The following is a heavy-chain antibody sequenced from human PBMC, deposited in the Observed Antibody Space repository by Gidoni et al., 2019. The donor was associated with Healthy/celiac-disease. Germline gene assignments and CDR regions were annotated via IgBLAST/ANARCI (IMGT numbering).Heavy chain of an antibody. D-gene: IGHD4-17*01. Sequence: EVQLVESGGGLVQPGRSLRLSCAASGFTFDDYAMHWVRQAPGKGLEWVSGISWNSGSIGYADSVKGRFTISRDNAKNSLYLQMNSLRAEDTALYYCAKADYGGSLYYYYGMDVWGQGTTVTVSS. CDR1: GFTFDDYA. V-gene: IGHV3-9*01. CDR3: AKADYGGSLYYYYGMDV. CDR2: ISWNSGSI. J-gene: IGHJ6*02.